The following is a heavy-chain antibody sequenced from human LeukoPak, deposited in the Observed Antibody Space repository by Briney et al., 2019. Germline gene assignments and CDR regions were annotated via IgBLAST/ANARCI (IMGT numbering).Heavy chain of an antibody. J-gene: IGHJ4*02. D-gene: IGHD1-26*01. Sequence: GESLKISCKGSGYSFTSYWIGWVRQMPGKGLEWMGIIYPGDSDTRYSPSFQGQVTISADKSISTAYLQRSSLKASDTAMYYCARLYSGSYSQSDYWGQGTLVTVSS. CDR3: ARLYSGSYSQSDY. V-gene: IGHV5-51*01. CDR1: GYSFTSYW. CDR2: IYPGDSDT.